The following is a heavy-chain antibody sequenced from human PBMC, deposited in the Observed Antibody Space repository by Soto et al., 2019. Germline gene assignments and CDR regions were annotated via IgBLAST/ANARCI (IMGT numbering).Heavy chain of an antibody. V-gene: IGHV1-2*02. CDR2: INPNSGGT. Sequence: GASVKVSCKASGYTFTGYYMHWVRQAPGQGLEWMGWINPNSGGTNYAQKFQGRVTMTRDTSISTAYMERSRLRSDDTAVYYCARDAGVITTLNFDYWGQGTLVTVSS. CDR3: ARDAGVITTLNFDY. D-gene: IGHD3-22*01. J-gene: IGHJ4*02. CDR1: GYTFTGYY.